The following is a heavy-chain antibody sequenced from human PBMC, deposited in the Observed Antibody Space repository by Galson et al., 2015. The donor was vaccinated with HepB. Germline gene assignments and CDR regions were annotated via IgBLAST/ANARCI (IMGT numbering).Heavy chain of an antibody. D-gene: IGHD3-3*01. CDR2: ISAYNGNT. CDR1: GYTFTSYG. CDR3: ASHERITIFGVVIKGDYYYYGMDV. Sequence: SVKVSCKASGYTFTSYGISWVRQAPGQGLEWMGWISAYNGNTNYAQKLQGRVTMTTDTSTSTAYMELRSLRSDDTAVYYCASHERITIFGVVIKGDYYYYGMDVWGQGTTVTVSS. V-gene: IGHV1-18*04. J-gene: IGHJ6*02.